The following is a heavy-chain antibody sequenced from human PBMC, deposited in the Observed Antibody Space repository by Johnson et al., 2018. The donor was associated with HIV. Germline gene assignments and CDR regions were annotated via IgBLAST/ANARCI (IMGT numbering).Heavy chain of an antibody. J-gene: IGHJ3*02. V-gene: IGHV3-30*02. Sequence: QVQLVESGGGVVQPGGSLRLSCAASGFTFSSYGMHWVRQAPGKGLEWVAFIRDDGSNKYYADSVKGRFTSSRDTSKNPLYLQRSSLRAEDTAVYYCAREGAPSARFFGAFDIGGQGTMVTVAS. CDR1: GFTFSSYG. D-gene: IGHD1-26*01. CDR3: AREGAPSARFFGAFDI. CDR2: IRDDGSNK.